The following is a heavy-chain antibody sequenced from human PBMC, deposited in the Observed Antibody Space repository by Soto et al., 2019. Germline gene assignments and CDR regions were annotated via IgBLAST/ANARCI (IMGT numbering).Heavy chain of an antibody. Sequence: SETLSLTCTVSGGSISSSSYYWGWIRQPPGKGLEWIGSIYYSGSTYYNPSLKSRVTISVDTSKNQFSLKLSSVTAADTAVYYCARHKGIAAADSIDYWSQGTLVTVSS. J-gene: IGHJ4*02. D-gene: IGHD6-13*01. CDR3: ARHKGIAAADSIDY. V-gene: IGHV4-39*01. CDR2: IYYSGST. CDR1: GGSISSSSYY.